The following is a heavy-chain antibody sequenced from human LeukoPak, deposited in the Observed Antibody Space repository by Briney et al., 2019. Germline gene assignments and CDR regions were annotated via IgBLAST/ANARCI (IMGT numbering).Heavy chain of an antibody. V-gene: IGHV4-38-2*01. D-gene: IGHD4-11*01. CDR3: ASRTTVTNALSFDY. CDR1: GYFVSSGYY. Sequence: PSETLSLTCGVSGYFVSSGYYWGWIRQPPGQGLEWIGNIYNTGSTYYNPSLKSRVTISVDTSKNQFSLKLTSETSADTAVYFCASRTTVTNALSFDYWGRGALVAVSS. CDR2: IYNTGST. J-gene: IGHJ4*02.